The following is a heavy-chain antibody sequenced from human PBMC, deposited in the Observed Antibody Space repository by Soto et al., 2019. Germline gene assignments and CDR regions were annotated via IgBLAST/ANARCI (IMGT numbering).Heavy chain of an antibody. CDR2: IYWDDSK. J-gene: IGHJ4*02. V-gene: IGHV2-5*02. CDR3: AHKGPEDWPLDY. D-gene: IGHD3-9*01. Sequence: QITLKESGPTLVRPTQTLTLTCAFSGFSLSTSGVGVGWIRQPPGKALEWLAVIYWDDSKHYSPSLRSRLTSTKDTPKSQVVLTMTNMDPMDTCTYYCAHKGPEDWPLDYWGQGTLVTVSS. CDR1: GFSLSTSGVG.